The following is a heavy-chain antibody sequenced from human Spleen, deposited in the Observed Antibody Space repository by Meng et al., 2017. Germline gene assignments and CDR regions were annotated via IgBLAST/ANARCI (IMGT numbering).Heavy chain of an antibody. CDR3: ARDLQPTLYSGSYYALDY. CDR2: INPSSGTT. D-gene: IGHD1-26*01. J-gene: IGHJ4*02. Sequence: ASVKVSCKASGYTFTSYDINWVRQAPAQGLEWMGIINPSSGTTSYPQKFQGRLTMTRDTSTSTVYMELGSLRSEDTAVYYCARDLQPTLYSGSYYALDYWGQGTLVTVSS. CDR1: GYTFTSYD. V-gene: IGHV1-46*01.